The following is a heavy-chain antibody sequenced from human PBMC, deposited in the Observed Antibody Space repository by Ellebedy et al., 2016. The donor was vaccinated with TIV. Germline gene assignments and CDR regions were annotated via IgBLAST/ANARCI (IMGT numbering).Heavy chain of an antibody. CDR1: GSSISSGYD. CDR2: LYHGGSH. V-gene: IGHV4-38-2*01. Sequence: MPSETLSLTCSVSGSSISSGYDWGCIRQPPGRGLEWIGSLYHGGSHYYSSSLKSRVTISVDTSKNQFSLKLSSVTAADTAVYYCARSGGWYPPYHGWGQGPLVTGSS. J-gene: IGHJ4*02. D-gene: IGHD6-19*01. CDR3: ARSGGWYPPYHG.